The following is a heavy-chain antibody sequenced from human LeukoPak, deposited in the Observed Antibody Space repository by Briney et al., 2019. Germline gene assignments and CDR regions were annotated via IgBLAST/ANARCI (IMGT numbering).Heavy chain of an antibody. J-gene: IGHJ5*02. CDR3: ARDRVAAAGTWTISPSELFFDP. CDR1: GFTFSSYW. D-gene: IGHD6-13*01. V-gene: IGHV3-7*01. Sequence: GGSLRLSCAASGFTFSSYWMSWVRQAPGKGLEWVANIKQDGSEKYYVASVKGRFTISRDNAKNSLYLQMNSLRAEDTAVYYCARDRVAAAGTWTISPSELFFDPWGQGTLVTVSS. CDR2: IKQDGSEK.